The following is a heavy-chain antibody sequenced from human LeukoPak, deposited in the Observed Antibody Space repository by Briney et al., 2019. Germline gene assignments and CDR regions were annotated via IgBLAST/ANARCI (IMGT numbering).Heavy chain of an antibody. V-gene: IGHV3-74*01. CDR1: GLTFISYW. D-gene: IGHD3-9*01. CDR3: AIDMTGARDH. Sequence: GGSLRLSCAASGLTFISYWIHWVRQAPGKGPVWVPRIDTDGTITTYADSVKGRFTISRDNAKSTLYLQMNSLRAEDTAVYYCAIDMTGARDHWGQGTLVTVSS. J-gene: IGHJ4*02. CDR2: IDTDGTIT.